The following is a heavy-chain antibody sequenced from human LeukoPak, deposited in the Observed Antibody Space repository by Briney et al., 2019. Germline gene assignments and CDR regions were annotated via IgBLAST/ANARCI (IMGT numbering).Heavy chain of an antibody. V-gene: IGHV3-48*03. J-gene: IGHJ6*03. D-gene: IGHD3-9*01. CDR3: ARGNYDILTGTPHYYYYMDV. CDR2: ISSSGSTI. CDR1: GFTFSSYE. Sequence: PGGSLRLSCAASGFTFSSYEMNWVRQAPGKGLEWVSYISSSGSTIYYADSVKGRFTISRDNAKNSLYLQMNSLRAEDTAVYYCARGNYDILTGTPHYYYYMDVWGKGTTVTVSS.